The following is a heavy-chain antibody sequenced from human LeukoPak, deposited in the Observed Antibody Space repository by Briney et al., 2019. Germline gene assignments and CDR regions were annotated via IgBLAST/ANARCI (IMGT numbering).Heavy chain of an antibody. CDR3: ARVDTMVRGVIFGFDP. V-gene: IGHV1-46*01. J-gene: IGHJ5*02. Sequence: ASVKVSCKASGYTFTSYYMHWVRQAPGQGLEWMGIINPSGGSTSYAQKFQGRVTMTRDTSMSTVYMELSSLRSEDTAVYYCARVDTMVRGVIFGFDPWGQGTLVTVSS. CDR1: GYTFTSYY. D-gene: IGHD3-10*01. CDR2: INPSGGST.